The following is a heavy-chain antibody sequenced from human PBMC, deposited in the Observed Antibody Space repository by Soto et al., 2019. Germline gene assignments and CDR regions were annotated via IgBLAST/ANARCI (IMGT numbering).Heavy chain of an antibody. CDR3: ARVMGSGTVGVFEY. V-gene: IGHV2-5*02. CDR1: GFSLSSSGVG. J-gene: IGHJ4*02. D-gene: IGHD6-13*01. CDR2: IYWDNYK. Sequence: QITLKESGPTLVKPTQTLTLTCTFSGFSLSSSGVGVGWIRQPPGKALEWLALIYWDNYKQYSPSLKNRFTNTKDTSKNQVVLTMTKMEPVDTGTYYCARVMGSGTVGVFEYWGQGTLVTVSS.